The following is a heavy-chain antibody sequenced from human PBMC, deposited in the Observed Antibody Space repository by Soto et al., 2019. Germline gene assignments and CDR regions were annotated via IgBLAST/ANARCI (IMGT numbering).Heavy chain of an antibody. D-gene: IGHD3-10*01. CDR3: ARVIARGGGYIDG. V-gene: IGHV3-30*03. J-gene: IGHJ4*02. Sequence: QVQLVESGEGVVQPGTSLTLSCAASGFTFSSYGMHWVRQAPGKGLEWMAVISHDGSIQFYAVSVKGRFTISRDNSKNTVYLHMNGLRADDTAFYYCARVIARGGGYIDGWGQGTLVTVSS. CDR1: GFTFSSYG. CDR2: ISHDGSIQ.